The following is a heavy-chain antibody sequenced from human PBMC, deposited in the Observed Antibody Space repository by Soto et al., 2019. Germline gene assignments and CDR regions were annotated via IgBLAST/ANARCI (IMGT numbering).Heavy chain of an antibody. V-gene: IGHV4-31*03. Sequence: QVQLQESGPGLVKPSQTLSLTCTVSGGSISSGGYYWSWIRQHPGKGLEWIGYIYHSGSTYYNPSLKSRVTISVDTSKNQFSLKLSSVTAADTAVYYCARDCSGGSCYDGGYYYYGMDVWGQGTTVTVSS. CDR2: IYHSGST. CDR3: ARDCSGGSCYDGGYYYYGMDV. J-gene: IGHJ6*02. CDR1: GGSISSGGYY. D-gene: IGHD2-15*01.